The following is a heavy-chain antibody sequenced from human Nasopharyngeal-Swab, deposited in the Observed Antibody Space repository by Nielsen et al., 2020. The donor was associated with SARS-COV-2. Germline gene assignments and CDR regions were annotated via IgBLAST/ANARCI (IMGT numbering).Heavy chain of an antibody. D-gene: IGHD3-22*01. CDR3: ARDSLTHSGYYLDY. CDR2: IYYSGST. CDR1: GGSISSYY. J-gene: IGHJ4*02. Sequence: SETLPLTCTVSGGSISSYYWSWIRQPPGKGLEWIGYIYYSGSTNYNPSLKSRVTISVDTSKNQFSLKLSSVTAADTAVYYCARDSLTHSGYYLDYWGQGTLVTVSS. V-gene: IGHV4-59*13.